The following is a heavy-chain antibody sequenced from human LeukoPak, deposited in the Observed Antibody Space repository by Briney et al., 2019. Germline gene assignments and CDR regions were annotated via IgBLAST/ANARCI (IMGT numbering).Heavy chain of an antibody. CDR2: IKQDGSEK. CDR1: GFTFSNFW. J-gene: IGHJ6*03. V-gene: IGHV3-7*01. D-gene: IGHD4-11*01. CDR3: ARDKGTVTPRGYYYFMDV. Sequence: GGSLRLSCAASGFTFSNFWMSWVRQAPGKGLEWVAKIKQDGSEKYYVDSVKGRFTISRDNAKSSLYLQMNNQRAEDTAVYFCARDKGTVTPRGYYYFMDVWGRGTTVTVSS.